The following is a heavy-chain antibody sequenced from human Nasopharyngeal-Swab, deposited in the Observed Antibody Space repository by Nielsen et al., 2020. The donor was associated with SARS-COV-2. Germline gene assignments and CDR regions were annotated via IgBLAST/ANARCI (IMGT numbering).Heavy chain of an antibody. D-gene: IGHD3-16*01. CDR3: ASKKLGPRVWFDP. J-gene: IGHJ5*02. Sequence: WIRQCPGKGLEWIGYIYYSGSTYYNPSLKRRVTISVDTSKNQFSLKLSSVTAADTAVYYCASKKLGPRVWFDPWGQGTLVTVSS. V-gene: IGHV4-30-4*01. CDR2: IYYSGST.